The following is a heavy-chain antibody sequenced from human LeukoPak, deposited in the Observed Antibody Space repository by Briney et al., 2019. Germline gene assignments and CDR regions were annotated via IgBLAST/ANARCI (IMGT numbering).Heavy chain of an antibody. CDR2: IKQDGNEK. Sequence: GGSLRLSCAASEFSVGSNYMTWVRQAPGRGLEWVANIKQDGNEKYYVDSVKGRFTISRDNAENSLYLQMNSLRADDTAVYYCARGSTNNFDPWGQGTLVTVSS. CDR3: ARGSTNNFDP. D-gene: IGHD2-8*01. CDR1: EFSVGSNY. V-gene: IGHV3-7*01. J-gene: IGHJ5*02.